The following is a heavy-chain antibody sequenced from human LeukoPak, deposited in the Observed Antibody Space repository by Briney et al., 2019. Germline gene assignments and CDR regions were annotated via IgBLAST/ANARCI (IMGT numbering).Heavy chain of an antibody. V-gene: IGHV3-23*01. CDR3: AKPYSGWTSFDY. CDR2: ISGSGGST. D-gene: IGHD6-19*01. Sequence: GGSLRLSCAASGFTFSSYAMSWVRQAPGKGLEWVSAISGSGGSTYYADSVKGRFTISSDNSKNTLYLQMNSLRVEDTAVYYCAKPYSGWTSFDYWGQGTLVTVSS. J-gene: IGHJ4*02. CDR1: GFTFSSYA.